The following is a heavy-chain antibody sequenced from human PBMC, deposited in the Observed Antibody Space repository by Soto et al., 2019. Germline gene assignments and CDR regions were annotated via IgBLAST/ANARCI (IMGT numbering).Heavy chain of an antibody. J-gene: IGHJ6*02. CDR1: GGTFSSYA. CDR3: ARVGDTASSYYYYGMDV. V-gene: IGHV1-69*01. CDR2: IIPIFGTA. Sequence: QVQLVQSGAEVKKPGSSVKVSCKASGGTFSSYAISWVRQAPGQGLEWMGGIIPIFGTANYAQKFQGRVTITADESTSTAYMELSSLSSEDTAVYYCARVGDTASSYYYYGMDVWGQGTTVTVSS. D-gene: IGHD5-18*01.